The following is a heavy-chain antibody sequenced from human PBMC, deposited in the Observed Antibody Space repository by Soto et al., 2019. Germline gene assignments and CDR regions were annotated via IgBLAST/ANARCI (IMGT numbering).Heavy chain of an antibody. CDR3: ARGPITGTNWFDP. CDR1: GYTFTSYG. J-gene: IGHJ5*02. V-gene: IGHV1-18*01. D-gene: IGHD1-7*01. CDR2: ISAKNGNT. Sequence: QVQLVQSGGEVKKPGASVTVSCKASGYTFTSYGVSWVRQAPGQGLEWMGWISAKNGNTNYAQRFQGRVTRTTDTSTSTAYMELRSLRSDDTAVYYCARGPITGTNWFDPWGQGTLVTVSS.